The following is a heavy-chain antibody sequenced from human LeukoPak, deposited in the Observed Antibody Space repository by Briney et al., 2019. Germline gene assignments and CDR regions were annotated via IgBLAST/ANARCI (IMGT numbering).Heavy chain of an antibody. D-gene: IGHD6-13*01. CDR1: GFTFSSHW. CDR2: IKQDRSEK. Sequence: GGSLRLSCAASGFTFSSHWMSWVRQAPGKGREWVANIKQDRSEKYYVDSVKGRFTISRDNAKNSLYLQMNSLRAEDTAVYYCARRSWYYDYWGQGTLVTVSS. J-gene: IGHJ4*02. V-gene: IGHV3-7*01. CDR3: ARRSWYYDY.